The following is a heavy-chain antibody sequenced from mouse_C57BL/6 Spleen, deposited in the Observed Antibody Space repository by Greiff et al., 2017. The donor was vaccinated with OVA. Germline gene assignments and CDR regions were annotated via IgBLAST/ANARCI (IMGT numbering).Heavy chain of an antibody. J-gene: IGHJ4*01. Sequence: VQLQQSGAELVRPGASVKLSCTASGFNIKDDYMHWVKQRPEQGLEWIGWIDPENGDTEYASKFQGKATITADTSSNTAYLQLSSLTSEDTAVYYCTSMTTASSWGMDYWGQGTSVTVSS. V-gene: IGHV14-4*01. CDR1: GFNIKDDY. CDR3: TSMTTASSWGMDY. D-gene: IGHD1-2*01. CDR2: IDPENGDT.